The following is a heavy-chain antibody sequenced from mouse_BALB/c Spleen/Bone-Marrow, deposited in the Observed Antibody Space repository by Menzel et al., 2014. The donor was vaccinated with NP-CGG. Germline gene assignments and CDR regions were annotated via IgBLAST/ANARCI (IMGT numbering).Heavy chain of an antibody. CDR3: ARGGLRLPYAMDD. D-gene: IGHD1-2*01. V-gene: IGHV1-4*01. J-gene: IGHJ4*01. CDR2: INPSSGYT. Sequence: QVHVKQSGAELARPGASVKMSCKASGYTFTSYTMHWVKQRPGQGLEWIGYINPSSGYTNYNQKFKDKATLTADTSSSTACMQLSNLTSEDSAVYYCARGGLRLPYAMDDWGEGTSVTVSS. CDR1: GYTFTSYT.